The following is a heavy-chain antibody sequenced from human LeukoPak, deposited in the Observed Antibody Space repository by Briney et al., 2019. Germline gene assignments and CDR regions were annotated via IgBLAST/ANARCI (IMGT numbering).Heavy chain of an antibody. CDR1: GFTFSSYA. CDR2: ISGSGGST. V-gene: IGHV3-23*01. D-gene: IGHD3-22*01. CDR3: AKEGSVTMIVVVSSEHFDY. Sequence: GGSLRPSCAASGFTFSSYAMSWVRQAPGKGLEWVSAISGSGGSTYYADSVKGRFTISRDNSKNTLYLQMNSLRAEDTAVYYCAKEGSVTMIVVVSSEHFDYWRQGTLVTVCS. J-gene: IGHJ4*02.